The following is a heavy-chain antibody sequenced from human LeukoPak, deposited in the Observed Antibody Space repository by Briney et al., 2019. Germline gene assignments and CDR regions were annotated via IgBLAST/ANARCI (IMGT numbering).Heavy chain of an antibody. CDR2: IYYSGST. CDR1: GGSISSYY. D-gene: IGHD5-24*01. Sequence: PSETLSLTCTVSGGSISSYYWNRIRQPQGKGLEWMGYIYYSGSTNYNPSLKSRVTISVDTSKNQFSLKLSSVTAADTAVYYCAGRLWRRDGYNLSAFDIWGQGTMVTVSS. V-gene: IGHV4-59*01. CDR3: AGRLWRRDGYNLSAFDI. J-gene: IGHJ3*02.